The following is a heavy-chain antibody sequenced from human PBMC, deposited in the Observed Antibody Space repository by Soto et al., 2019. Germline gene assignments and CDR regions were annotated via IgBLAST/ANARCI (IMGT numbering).Heavy chain of an antibody. CDR3: ARVLIDDFWSGREVDY. CDR1: GFTFSSYA. CDR2: ISYDGSNK. J-gene: IGHJ4*02. Sequence: QVQLVESGGGVVQPGRSLRLSCAASGFTFSSYAMHLVRQAPGKGLEWVAVISYDGSNKYYADSVKGRFTISRDNSKNTLYLQMNSLRAEDTAVYYCARVLIDDFWSGREVDYWGQGTLVTVSS. V-gene: IGHV3-30-3*01. D-gene: IGHD3-3*01.